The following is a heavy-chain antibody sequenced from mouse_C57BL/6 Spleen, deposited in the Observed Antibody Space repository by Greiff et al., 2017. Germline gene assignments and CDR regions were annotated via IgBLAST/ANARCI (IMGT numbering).Heavy chain of an antibody. CDR3: TSRNWDDYAMDY. J-gene: IGHJ4*01. CDR1: GYTFTDYE. V-gene: IGHV1-15*01. D-gene: IGHD4-1*01. Sequence: VQLQQSGAELVRPGASVTLSCKASGYTFTDYEMHWVKQTPVHGLEWIGAIDPETGGTAYNQKFKGKAILTADKSSSTAYMELRSLTSEDSAVYYCTSRNWDDYAMDYWGQGTSVTVAS. CDR2: IDPETGGT.